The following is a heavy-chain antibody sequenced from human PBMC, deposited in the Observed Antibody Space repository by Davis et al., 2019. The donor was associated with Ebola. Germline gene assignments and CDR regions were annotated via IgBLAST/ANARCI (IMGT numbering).Heavy chain of an antibody. CDR3: ARVGIKSSSWYRYYYGMDV. Sequence: GESLKISCAASGFTFSSYEMNWVRQAPGKGLEWVSSISSSSSYIYYADSVKGRFTISRDNAKNSLYLQMNSLRAEDTAVYYCARVGIKSSSWYRYYYGMDVWGQGTTVTVSS. D-gene: IGHD6-13*01. CDR2: ISSSSSYI. CDR1: GFTFSSYE. V-gene: IGHV3-21*01. J-gene: IGHJ6*02.